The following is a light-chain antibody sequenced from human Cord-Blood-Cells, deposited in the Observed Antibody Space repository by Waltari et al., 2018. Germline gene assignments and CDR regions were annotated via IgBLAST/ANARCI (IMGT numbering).Light chain of an antibody. CDR3: QSYDSSLSGSVV. V-gene: IGLV1-40*01. CDR1: GSNIGPGYD. CDR2: DNS. Sequence: VLTQPPSVSGAPGQSVTISCKGSGSNIGPGYDVHWSQQLPGTAPKLLIYDNSNRPSGVPDRCSGSKSGTSASLVITGLQAEDEADYYCQSYDSSLSGSVVFGGGTKLTVL. J-gene: IGLJ2*01.